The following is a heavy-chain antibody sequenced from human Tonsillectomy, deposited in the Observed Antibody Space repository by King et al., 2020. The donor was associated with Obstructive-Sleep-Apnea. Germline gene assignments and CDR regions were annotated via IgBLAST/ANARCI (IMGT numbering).Heavy chain of an antibody. D-gene: IGHD3-10*01. CDR2: IYYSGST. J-gene: IGHJ4*02. CDR3: VHGSGSYYNLFDY. Sequence: QLQESGPGLVKPSETLSLTCTVSGGSISSSSYYWGWIRQPPGKGLEWIGSIYYSGSTSYNPSLKSRVTISVDTSKNQFSLKLSSVTAADTAVYYCVHGSGSYYNLFDYWGQGTLVTVSS. V-gene: IGHV4-39*01. CDR1: GGSISSSSYY.